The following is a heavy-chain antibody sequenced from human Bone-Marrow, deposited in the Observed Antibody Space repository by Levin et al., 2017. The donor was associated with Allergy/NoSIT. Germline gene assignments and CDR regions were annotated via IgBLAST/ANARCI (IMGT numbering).Heavy chain of an antibody. CDR3: ARHGRLWHTFDY. CDR1: GGSISSSSYY. J-gene: IGHJ4*02. D-gene: IGHD5-18*01. CDR2: IYYSGST. Sequence: PSETLSLTCTVSGGSISSSSYYWGWIRQPPGKGLEWIGSIYYSGSTYYNPSLKSRVTISVDTSKNQFSLKLSSVTAADTAVYYCARHGRLWHTFDYWGQGTLVTVSS. V-gene: IGHV4-39*01.